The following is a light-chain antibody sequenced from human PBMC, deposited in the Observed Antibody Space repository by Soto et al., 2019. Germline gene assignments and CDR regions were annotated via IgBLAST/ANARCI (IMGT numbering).Light chain of an antibody. CDR3: SSYAGSNTLYV. V-gene: IGLV2-8*01. CDR1: SSNVGGYNY. J-gene: IGLJ1*01. CDR2: EVS. Sequence: QPRLNQPHAAYGSPAHSAPNSCNKTSSNVGGYNYVSWYQQHPGKAPKLMIYEVSKRPSGVPDRFSGSKSGNTASLTVSGLQAEDEADYYCSSYAGSNTLYVFGTGTKVTVL.